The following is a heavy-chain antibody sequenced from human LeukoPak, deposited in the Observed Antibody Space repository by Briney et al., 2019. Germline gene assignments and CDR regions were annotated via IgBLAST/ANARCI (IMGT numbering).Heavy chain of an antibody. CDR2: IDHSGST. CDR1: GESFTAYY. V-gene: IGHV4-34*01. D-gene: IGHD3-10*01. CDR3: ARLTERITMVRGVIGFDY. J-gene: IGHJ4*02. Sequence: SETLSLTCAAYGESFTAYYWSWIRQPPGRGLEWIGEIDHSGSTNYNPSLKSRVTILIDTSKNQFSLKLTSVTAADTAVYYCARLTERITMVRGVIGFDYWGQGTLVTVSS.